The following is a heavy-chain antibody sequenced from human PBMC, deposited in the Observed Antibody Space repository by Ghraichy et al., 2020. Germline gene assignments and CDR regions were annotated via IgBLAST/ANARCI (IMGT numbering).Heavy chain of an antibody. J-gene: IGHJ6*02. CDR1: GFTFSSYD. CDR2: SGTAGDT. V-gene: IGHV3-13*01. Sequence: LSLTCAASGFTFSSYDMHWVRQATGKGLEWVSGSGTAGDTFYPGSVKGRFTISRENAKNSLYLQMNSLRAGDTAVYYCARGSGYYNSYYSGMDVWGQGTTVTVSS. CDR3: ARGSGYYNSYYSGMDV. D-gene: IGHD3-3*01.